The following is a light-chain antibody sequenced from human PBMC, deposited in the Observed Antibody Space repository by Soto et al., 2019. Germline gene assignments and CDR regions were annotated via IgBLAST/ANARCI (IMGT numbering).Light chain of an antibody. CDR3: CSYATTFYV. V-gene: IGLV2-11*01. CDR1: TIDVDSSNY. CDR2: DVS. J-gene: IGLJ1*01. Sequence: ALTQPRSVSGSPGQSVTISCTGPTIDVDSSNYVSWYQQHPGKAPKLMIYDVSERPSGVPDRFSGSKSGSTASPTISGLQAEDEADYYCCSYATTFYVFGRGTKVTV.